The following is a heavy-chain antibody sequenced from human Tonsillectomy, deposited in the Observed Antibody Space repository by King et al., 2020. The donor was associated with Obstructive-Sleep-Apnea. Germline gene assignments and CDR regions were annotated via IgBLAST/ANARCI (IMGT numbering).Heavy chain of an antibody. V-gene: IGHV3-30*03. CDR3: ATRPHQHPTH. CDR1: GFTFSNCG. D-gene: IGHD1-1*01. CDR2: ISYDGSNK. Sequence: VQLVESGGGVVQPGRSLRLSCAASGFTFSNCGMHWVRQAPGKGLEWVAIISYDGSNKNYADSMKGRFAISRDNSKNTLYLQMNSLRAEDTAVYYCATRPHQHPTHWGQGTLVTVSS. J-gene: IGHJ4*02.